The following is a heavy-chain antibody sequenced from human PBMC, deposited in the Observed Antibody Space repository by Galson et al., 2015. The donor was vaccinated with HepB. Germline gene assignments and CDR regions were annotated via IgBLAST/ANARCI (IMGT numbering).Heavy chain of an antibody. CDR3: ASFPQQLVRGGSDY. V-gene: IGHV4-34*01. Sequence: ETLSLTCAVYGGSFSGYYWSWIRQPPGKGLEWIGEINHSGSTNYNPSLKSRVTISVDTSKNQFSLKLSSVTAADTAVYYCASFPQQLVRGGSDYWGQGTLVTVSS. J-gene: IGHJ4*02. D-gene: IGHD6-13*01. CDR2: INHSGST. CDR1: GGSFSGYY.